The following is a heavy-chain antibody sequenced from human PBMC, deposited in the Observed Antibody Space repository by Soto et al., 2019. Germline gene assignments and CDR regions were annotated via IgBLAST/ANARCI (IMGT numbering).Heavy chain of an antibody. CDR1: GGTFSSYT. CDR2: IIPILGIA. CDR3: ARGHDSSGYYYGFDY. V-gene: IGHV1-69*02. J-gene: IGHJ4*02. Sequence: QVQLVQSGAEVKKPGSSVKVSCKVSGGTFSSYTISWVRQAPGQGLEWMGRIIPILGIANYAQKFQGRVTITADKSTSTAYMELSSLRSEDTAVYYCARGHDSSGYYYGFDYWGQGTLVTVSS. D-gene: IGHD3-22*01.